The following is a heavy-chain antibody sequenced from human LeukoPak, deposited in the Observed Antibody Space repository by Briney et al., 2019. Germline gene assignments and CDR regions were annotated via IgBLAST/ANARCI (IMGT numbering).Heavy chain of an antibody. V-gene: IGHV3-23*01. D-gene: IGHD6-13*01. Sequence: PGWSLRLSCAASGFTFSSYAMSWVRQAPGKGLEWVSAISGSGGSTYYADSVKGRFTISRDNSKNTLYLQMNSLRAEDTAVYYCAKGPSNSGIAADWGQGTLVTVSS. J-gene: IGHJ4*02. CDR3: AKGPSNSGIAAD. CDR2: ISGSGGST. CDR1: GFTFSSYA.